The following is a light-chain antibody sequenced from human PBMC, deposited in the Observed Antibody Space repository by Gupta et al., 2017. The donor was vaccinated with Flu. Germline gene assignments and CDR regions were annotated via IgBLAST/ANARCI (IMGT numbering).Light chain of an antibody. J-gene: IGKJ5*01. Sequence: EVVLTQSPATLSLSPGERATLSCRASQSVNNYLAWYQQKPGQAPRLLIYDASNRATGIPARFSGSGSGTDFTLTISNLEPEDVAVYSCQQRSNPITFGQGTRLEIK. V-gene: IGKV3-11*01. CDR2: DAS. CDR3: QQRSNPIT. CDR1: QSVNNY.